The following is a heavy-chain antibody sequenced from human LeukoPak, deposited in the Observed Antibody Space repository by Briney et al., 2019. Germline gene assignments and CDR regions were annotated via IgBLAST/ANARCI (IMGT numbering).Heavy chain of an antibody. Sequence: TGGSLRLSCAASGFTFSSYAMSWVRQAPGKGLEWVSAISGSGGSTYYADSVKGRFTISRDNSKNTLYLQMNSLRAEDTAVYYCSKDQSSGWYGYSDYWGQGTLVTVSS. V-gene: IGHV3-23*01. J-gene: IGHJ4*02. D-gene: IGHD6-19*01. CDR3: SKDQSSGWYGYSDY. CDR1: GFTFSSYA. CDR2: ISGSGGST.